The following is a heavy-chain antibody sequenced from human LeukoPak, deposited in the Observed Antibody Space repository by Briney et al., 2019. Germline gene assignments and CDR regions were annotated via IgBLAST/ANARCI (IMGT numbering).Heavy chain of an antibody. J-gene: IGHJ4*02. CDR1: GYTFTDYY. V-gene: IGHV1-2*02. Sequence: ASVTVSCKSSGYTFTDYYMHWVRQAPGQGLEWMGWINPNSGGTNYAQKFQGRVTMTRDTSISTAYMELSRLRSDDTAVYYCARDLGGDYRGQGTLVTVSS. CDR2: INPNSGGT. CDR3: ARDLGGDY.